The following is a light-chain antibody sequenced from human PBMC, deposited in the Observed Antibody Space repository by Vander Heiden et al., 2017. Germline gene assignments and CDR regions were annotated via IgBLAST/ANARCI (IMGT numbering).Light chain of an antibody. J-gene: IGLJ3*02. V-gene: IGLV1-44*01. CDR3: AAWDDSLNGPV. CDR1: PSNIGSNT. CDR2: PKS. Sequence: QSVLTQPPSVSGTPGQRVTISCSGTPSNIGSNTVHWYQHLPGTAPKLPIFPKSQRAPGVPGRFSAPKSDNLAFLANRGLQSEDEADFFCAAWDDSLNGPVFGGGTKLTVL.